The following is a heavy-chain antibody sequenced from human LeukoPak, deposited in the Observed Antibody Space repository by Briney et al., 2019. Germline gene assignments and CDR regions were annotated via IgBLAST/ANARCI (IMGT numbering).Heavy chain of an antibody. CDR2: ISSSSSTI. CDR3: ARVQPPPTVVTPRYYYYGMDV. Sequence: GGSLRLSCAASGFTFSSYSMNWVRQAPGKGLEWVSYISSSSSTIYYADSVKGRFTISRDNAKNSLYLQMNSLRDEDTAVYYCARVQPPPTVVTPRYYYYGMDVWGQGTLVTVSS. D-gene: IGHD4-23*01. J-gene: IGHJ6*02. V-gene: IGHV3-48*02. CDR1: GFTFSSYS.